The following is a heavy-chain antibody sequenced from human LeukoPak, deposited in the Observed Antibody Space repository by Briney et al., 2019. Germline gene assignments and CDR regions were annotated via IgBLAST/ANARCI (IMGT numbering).Heavy chain of an antibody. V-gene: IGHV3-74*01. D-gene: IGHD2-15*01. CDR2: IRGDGSNT. CDR1: GFTFSSYW. CDR3: ARIPGYCSGGSCFSYYFDC. J-gene: IGHJ4*02. Sequence: GGSLRLSCAASGFTFSSYWMHWVRQAPGKGLVWVSHIRGDGSNTRYADSVKGRFTISRDNAKNTLYLQMNSLTPEDTAVYSCARIPGYCSGGSCFSYYFDCWGQGTLVTVSS.